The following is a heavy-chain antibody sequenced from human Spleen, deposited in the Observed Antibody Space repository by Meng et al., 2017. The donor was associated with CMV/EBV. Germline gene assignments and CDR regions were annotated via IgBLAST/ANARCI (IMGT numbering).Heavy chain of an antibody. CDR3: ARDGESLAVY. CDR1: GFTFVEYA. CDR2: ISSGSGTM. J-gene: IGHJ4*02. D-gene: IGHD6-6*01. V-gene: IGHV3-9*01. Sequence: GGSLRLSCAASGFTFVEYAMHWVRQAPGKGLEWVSSISSGSGTMAYADSVKGRFTISRDNAENSLYLQMNSLRAEDTAVYYCARDGESLAVYWGQGTLVTVSS.